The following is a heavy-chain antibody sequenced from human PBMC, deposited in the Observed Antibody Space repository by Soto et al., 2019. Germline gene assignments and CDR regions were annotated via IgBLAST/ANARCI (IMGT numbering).Heavy chain of an antibody. V-gene: IGHV1-58*01. CDR1: GFTFTSSA. CDR2: IVVGSGNT. J-gene: IGHJ6*02. D-gene: IGHD4-4*01. Sequence: SVKVSCKASGFTFTSSAVQWVRQARGQRLEWIGWIVVGSGNTNYAQKFQERVTITRDMSTSTAYMELSSLRSEDTAVYYCATSNSYYSNYGLDYYYYGMDVWGQGTTVTVSS. CDR3: ATSNSYYSNYGLDYYYYGMDV.